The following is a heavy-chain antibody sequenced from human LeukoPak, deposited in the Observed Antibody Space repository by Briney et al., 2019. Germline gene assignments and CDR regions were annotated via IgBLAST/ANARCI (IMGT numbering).Heavy chain of an antibody. V-gene: IGHV4-38-2*01. CDR1: GYSISSGYY. D-gene: IGHD5-24*01. Sequence: SETLSLTCAVSGYSISSGYYWRWIRQPPGKGLEWIGSIYHSGSTYYNPSLKSRVTISVDTSKNQFSLKLSSVTAADTAVYYCARSGRLGENYYYMDVWGKGTTVTVSS. J-gene: IGHJ6*03. CDR2: IYHSGST. CDR3: ARSGRLGENYYYMDV.